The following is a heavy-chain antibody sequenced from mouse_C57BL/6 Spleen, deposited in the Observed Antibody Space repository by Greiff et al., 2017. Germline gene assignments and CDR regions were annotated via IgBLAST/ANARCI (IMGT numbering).Heavy chain of an antibody. CDR3: ARGGIDYDCYFDV. J-gene: IGHJ1*03. D-gene: IGHD2-4*01. Sequence: VQLQQSGAELVKPGASVKISCKASGYAFSSYWMNWVKQRPGKGLEWIGQIYPGDGDTNYNGKFKGKATLTADKSSSTAYMQLSSLTSEDSAVYFCARGGIDYDCYFDVWGTGTTVTVSS. CDR2: IYPGDGDT. CDR1: GYAFSSYW. V-gene: IGHV1-80*01.